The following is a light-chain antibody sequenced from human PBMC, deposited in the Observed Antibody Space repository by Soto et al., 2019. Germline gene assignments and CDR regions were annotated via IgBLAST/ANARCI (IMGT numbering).Light chain of an antibody. J-gene: IGKJ5*01. CDR2: GAS. Sequence: EIVMTQSPATLSVSPGERATLSCRASQSVSSNLAWYQQKPGQAPRLLIYGASTRATGIPARFSGSGSGTEFTLTISSLQSEDCAVYYCQQYNNWPFGQGTRLEIK. V-gene: IGKV3-15*01. CDR1: QSVSSN. CDR3: QQYNNWP.